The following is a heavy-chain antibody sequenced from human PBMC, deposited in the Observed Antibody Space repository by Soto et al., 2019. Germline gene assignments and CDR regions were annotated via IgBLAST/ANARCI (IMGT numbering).Heavy chain of an antibody. V-gene: IGHV3-30*03. CDR2: ISYDGSNK. J-gene: IGHJ3*02. CDR1: GFTFSSYG. D-gene: IGHD6-19*01. Sequence: QVQLVESGGGVVQPGRSLRLSCAASGFTFSSYGMHWVRQAPGKGLEWVAVISYDGSNKYYADSVKGRFTISRDNSKNTLYLQRNSLRAEDTAVYYCARDSSGWYWNAFDIWGKGTMVTVS. CDR3: ARDSSGWYWNAFDI.